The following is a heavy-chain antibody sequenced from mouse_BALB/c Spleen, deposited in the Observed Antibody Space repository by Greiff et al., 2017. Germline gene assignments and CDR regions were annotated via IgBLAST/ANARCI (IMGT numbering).Heavy chain of an antibody. Sequence: VQLQQSGAELARPGASVKLSCKASGYTFTSYWMQWVKQRPGQGLEWIGAIYPGDGDTRYTQKFKGKATLTADKSSGTAYMQLSSLASEDSAVYYCARWDYDISFAYWGQGTLVTVSA. D-gene: IGHD2-4*01. CDR2: IYPGDGDT. CDR1: GYTFTSYW. V-gene: IGHV1-87*01. CDR3: ARWDYDISFAY. J-gene: IGHJ3*01.